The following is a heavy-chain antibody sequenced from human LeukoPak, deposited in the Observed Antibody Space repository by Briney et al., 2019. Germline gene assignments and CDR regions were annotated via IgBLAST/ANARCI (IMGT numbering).Heavy chain of an antibody. CDR3: ARVYPYCGGDCYSVGFDP. D-gene: IGHD2-21*02. V-gene: IGHV4-59*01. CDR1: GGSISSYY. Sequence: PSETLSLTCTVSGGSISSYYWSWIRQPPGKGLEWIGYIYYSGSTNYNPSLKSRVTISVDTSKNQFSLKLSSVTAADTAVYYCARVYPYCGGDCYSVGFDPWGQGTLVTVSS. J-gene: IGHJ5*02. CDR2: IYYSGST.